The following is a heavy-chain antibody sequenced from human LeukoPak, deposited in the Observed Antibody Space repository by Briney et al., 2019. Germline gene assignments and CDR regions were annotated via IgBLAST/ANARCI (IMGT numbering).Heavy chain of an antibody. V-gene: IGHV4-34*01. D-gene: IGHD2-15*01. Sequence: PSETLSLTCAVYGGSFRDYYWSWIRQSPGKGLEWVGEINDSGSTNYKSSLKSRVTVSVETSKNQFSLKVSSVTAADTAVYYCARGLRSFCSGGSCYSDWFDSWGQGTLVTVSS. CDR2: INDSGST. CDR1: GGSFRDYY. CDR3: ARGLRSFCSGGSCYSDWFDS. J-gene: IGHJ5*01.